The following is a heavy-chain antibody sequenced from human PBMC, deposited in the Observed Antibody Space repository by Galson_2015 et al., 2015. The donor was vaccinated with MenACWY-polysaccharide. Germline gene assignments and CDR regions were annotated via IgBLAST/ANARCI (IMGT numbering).Heavy chain of an antibody. Sequence: SLRLSCADSGFTFSSYWMSWVRQAPGKGLEWVADIKEDGSEKYYVDSVKGRFTSSRDNAKNSLYLQMNSLRAEDTAIYYCATNRGYDTFDHWGQGALVIVSS. CDR2: IKEDGSEK. V-gene: IGHV3-7*03. J-gene: IGHJ4*02. CDR1: GFTFSSYW. CDR3: ATNRGYDTFDH. D-gene: IGHD2-2*01.